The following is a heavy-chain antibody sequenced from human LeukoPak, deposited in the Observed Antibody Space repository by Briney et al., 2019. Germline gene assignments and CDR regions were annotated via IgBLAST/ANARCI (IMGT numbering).Heavy chain of an antibody. D-gene: IGHD2-2*01. CDR1: GFTFSSYS. CDR3: AREDCSSTSCLGFDY. CDR2: ISSSSSYI. Sequence: GGSLRLSCAASGFTFSSYSMNWVRQAPGKGLEWVSSISSSSSYIYYADSVKGRFTISRDNAKNSLYLQMNSLRAEDTAVYYCAREDCSSTSCLGFDYWGQGTLVTVSS. J-gene: IGHJ4*02. V-gene: IGHV3-21*01.